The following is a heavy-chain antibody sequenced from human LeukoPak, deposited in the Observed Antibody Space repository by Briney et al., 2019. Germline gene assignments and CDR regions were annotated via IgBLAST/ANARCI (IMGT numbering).Heavy chain of an antibody. J-gene: IGHJ5*02. V-gene: IGHV1-2*02. D-gene: IGHD5-18*01. CDR3: ARDIIMVTYWFDP. CDR2: INPNSGGT. CDR1: GYTFTGYY. Sequence: GASVRVSCKASGYTFTGYYMHWGREAPGHRLEWMGWINPNSGGTNYAQKSQGRVTMTRDTSISTAYMELSRLRSDDTAEYHCARDIIMVTYWFDPWGQGTLVTVSS.